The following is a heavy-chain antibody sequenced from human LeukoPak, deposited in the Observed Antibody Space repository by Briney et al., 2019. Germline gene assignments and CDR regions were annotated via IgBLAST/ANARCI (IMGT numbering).Heavy chain of an antibody. J-gene: IGHJ4*02. D-gene: IGHD4-17*01. CDR3: ARDLTGLGGDYDGPFDY. CDR2: ISSSGSTI. Sequence: PRGSLRLSCAAPGFTFTDYYTSWVRQAPGKGLEWVSYISSSGSTIYYADSVKGRFTISRDNAKNSLYLQMNSLRDEDTAVYYCARDLTGLGGDYDGPFDYWGQGTLVTVSS. CDR1: GFTFTDYY. V-gene: IGHV3-11*01.